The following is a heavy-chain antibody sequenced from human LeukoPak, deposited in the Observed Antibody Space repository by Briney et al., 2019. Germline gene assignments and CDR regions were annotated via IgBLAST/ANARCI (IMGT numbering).Heavy chain of an antibody. V-gene: IGHV3-23*01. CDR3: AKNRQQQSYHLFDY. CDR2: SSGSGGST. J-gene: IGHJ4*02. D-gene: IGHD6-13*01. Sequence: GGSLRLSCAAAGFTFSSYAMSGVRQAPGKGLEWGSASSGSGGSTYYADSVKGRFTISRDNSKNTLYLQMNSLRAEDTAVYYCAKNRQQQSYHLFDYWGQGTLVTVSS. CDR1: GFTFSSYA.